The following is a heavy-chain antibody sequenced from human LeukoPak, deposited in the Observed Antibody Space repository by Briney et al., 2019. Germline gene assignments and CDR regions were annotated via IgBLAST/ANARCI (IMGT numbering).Heavy chain of an antibody. CDR2: MNPNSGNT. CDR3: ARGRIRSGYSLR. V-gene: IGHV1-8*01. D-gene: IGHD3-22*01. CDR1: GGTFTSYD. Sequence: ASVKVSCKASGGTFTSYDINWVRQATGQGLEWMGWMNPNSGNTGYAQKFQGRVTMTRNTSISTAYMELSSLRSEDTAVYYCARGRIRSGYSLRWGQGTLVTVSS. J-gene: IGHJ4*02.